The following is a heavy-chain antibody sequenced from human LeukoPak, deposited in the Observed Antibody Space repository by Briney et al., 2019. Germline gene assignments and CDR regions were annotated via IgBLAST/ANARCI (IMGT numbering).Heavy chain of an antibody. D-gene: IGHD3-16*01. V-gene: IGHV1-2*02. CDR1: GYTFTGYY. CDR3: ASGEGDEMITFGGVPLDV. J-gene: IGHJ6*04. CDR2: INPNSGGT. Sequence: ASVKVSCKASGYTFTGYYMHWVRQAPGQGLEWMGWINPNSGGTNYAQKFQGRVTMTRDTSISTAYMELSRLRSDDTAVYYCASGEGDEMITFGGVPLDVWGKGTTVTVSS.